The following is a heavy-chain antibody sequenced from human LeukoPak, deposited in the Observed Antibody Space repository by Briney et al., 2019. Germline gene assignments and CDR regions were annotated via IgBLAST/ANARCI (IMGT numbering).Heavy chain of an antibody. J-gene: IGHJ4*02. V-gene: IGHV7-4-1*02. CDR3: ARSGISRTLYY. CDR1: GYTFTSYA. CDR2: INTNTGNP. D-gene: IGHD2-2*01. Sequence: ASVKVSCKASGYTFTSYAMNWVRQAPGQGLEWMGWINTNTGNPTYAQGFTGRYVFSLDTSVSTTYLQISGLKAEDTAVYYCARSGISRTLYYWGQGTLVTVSS.